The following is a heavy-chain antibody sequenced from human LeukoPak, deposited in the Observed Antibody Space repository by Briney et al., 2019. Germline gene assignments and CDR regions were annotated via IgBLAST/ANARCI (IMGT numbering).Heavy chain of an antibody. CDR2: IYYSGST. V-gene: IGHV4-59*11. J-gene: IGHJ5*02. CDR3: AGEAEACSNCVCWGRSWFVP. Sequence: PSETLSLTCTVSGGSISSHYWSWIRQPPGKGLEWIGYIYYSGSTNYNPSLKSRVTISVDTSKNQFSLKLSSVTAADTAVYYCAGEAEACSNCVCWGRSWFVPWGQGTGSP. CDR1: GGSISSHY. D-gene: IGHD2-8*01.